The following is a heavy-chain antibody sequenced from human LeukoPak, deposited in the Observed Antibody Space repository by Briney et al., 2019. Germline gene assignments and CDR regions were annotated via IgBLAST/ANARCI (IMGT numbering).Heavy chain of an antibody. J-gene: IGHJ4*02. CDR3: ARDPWDCSGGSCYPYYFDY. CDR1: GFIFSTYE. CDR2: ISYSGRTI. V-gene: IGHV3-48*03. D-gene: IGHD2-15*01. Sequence: GSLRLSCAASGFIFSTYEMNWVRQAPGKGLEWLSYISYSGRTIYYADSVKGRFTISRDNAKNSLYLQMNSLRAEDTAVYYCARDPWDCSGGSCYPYYFDYWGQGTLVTVSS.